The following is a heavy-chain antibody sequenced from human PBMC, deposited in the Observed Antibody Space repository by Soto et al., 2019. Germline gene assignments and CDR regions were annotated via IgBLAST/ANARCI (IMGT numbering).Heavy chain of an antibody. Sequence: QVQLQESGPGLVKPSQTLSLSCTVSGGSLSSGGYYWSWIRQHPGKGLEWIGFIYYSGSTYYNPSLKSRVTISVDTSQTQFSLKLSSVTAADTAVYYCARDTQRGYSAYFDSWGQGTLVTVSS. CDR2: IYYSGST. V-gene: IGHV4-31*03. CDR1: GGSLSSGGYY. D-gene: IGHD1-26*01. J-gene: IGHJ4*02. CDR3: ARDTQRGYSAYFDS.